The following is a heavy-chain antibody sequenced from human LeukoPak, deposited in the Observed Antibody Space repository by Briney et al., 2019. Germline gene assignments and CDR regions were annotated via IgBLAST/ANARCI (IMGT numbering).Heavy chain of an antibody. CDR1: GGSISTYY. CDR3: ARGSRDYFDY. CDR2: IYYSGST. Sequence: SETLSLTCTVSGGSISTYYWSWIRQPPGKGLEWIGYIYYSGSTNYNPSLKSRVTISVDTSKNQSSLQLSSVTAADTAVYYCARGSRDYFDYWGQGTLVTVSS. V-gene: IGHV4-59*01. J-gene: IGHJ4*02. D-gene: IGHD2-2*01.